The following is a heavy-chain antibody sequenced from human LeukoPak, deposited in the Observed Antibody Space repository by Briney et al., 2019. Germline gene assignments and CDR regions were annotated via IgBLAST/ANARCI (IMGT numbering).Heavy chain of an antibody. V-gene: IGHV1-18*01. CDR2: ISAYNGNT. CDR3: ARDEVVAAPNYFGMVV. J-gene: IGHJ6*02. CDR1: GYTFISYG. Sequence: ASVKVSCKASGYTFISYGISWVRQAPGQGLEWMGWISAYNGNTNYAQKLQGRVTMTTDTSTSTAYMELRSLRSDDTAVYYCARDEVVAAPNYFGMVVWGQGTTVSVSS. D-gene: IGHD2-15*01.